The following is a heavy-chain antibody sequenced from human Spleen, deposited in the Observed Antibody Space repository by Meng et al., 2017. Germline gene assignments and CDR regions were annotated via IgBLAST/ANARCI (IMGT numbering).Heavy chain of an antibody. D-gene: IGHD6-13*01. CDR1: GYNFPDYY. CDR3: ARDEDISAAGKLFGDY. CDR2: IDPKSGDT. J-gene: IGHJ4*02. V-gene: IGHV1-2*06. Sequence: QGQLVQFGAEVKKPGAAVKVSCKPSGYNFPDYYIPWVRLAPGQGLEWMGHIDPKSGDTRYAQKFQGRVTMTGDTSIGTAYMELTGLRSDDTALYYCARDEDISAAGKLFGDYWGQGTLVTVSS.